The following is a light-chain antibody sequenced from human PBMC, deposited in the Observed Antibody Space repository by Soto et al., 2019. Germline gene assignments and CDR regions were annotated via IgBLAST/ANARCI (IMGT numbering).Light chain of an antibody. Sequence: QSALTQPASVSGSPGQSITISCTGTSSDVGGYNYVSWYQQHPGKAPKVMISEVNNRPSGVSNRFSGSKSGNTASLTISGLQAEDEADYYCSSYTSSSTLVFGGGTKLTVL. V-gene: IGLV2-14*01. CDR3: SSYTSSSTLV. J-gene: IGLJ3*02. CDR2: EVN. CDR1: SSDVGGYNY.